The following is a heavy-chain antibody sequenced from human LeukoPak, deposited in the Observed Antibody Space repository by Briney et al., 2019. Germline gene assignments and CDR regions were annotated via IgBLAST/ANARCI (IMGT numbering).Heavy chain of an antibody. CDR2: IFPSGGEI. CDR3: AELGITMIGGV. D-gene: IGHD3-10*02. V-gene: IGHV3-23*01. J-gene: IGHJ6*04. CDR1: GFTFSTFA. Sequence: GGSLRLSCAAPGFTFSTFAMIWVRQPPGKGLEWVSSIFPSGGEIHYADSVRGRFTISRDNSKSTLSLQMNSLRAEDTAVYYCAELGITMIGGVWGKGTTVTISS.